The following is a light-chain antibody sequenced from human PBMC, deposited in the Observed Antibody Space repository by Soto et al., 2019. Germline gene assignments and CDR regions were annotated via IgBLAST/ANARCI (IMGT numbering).Light chain of an antibody. Sequence: DIQMTQSPSGLSASVGDRVTITCQASQDISDVLNWYQQQPGKAPKVLIYDASKLQTGVPSRFSGRGSGKDFTFTISSLQPDDSGTYYCQQFYDLPITFGQGTRLEIK. CDR1: QDISDV. V-gene: IGKV1-33*01. CDR2: DAS. CDR3: QQFYDLPIT. J-gene: IGKJ5*01.